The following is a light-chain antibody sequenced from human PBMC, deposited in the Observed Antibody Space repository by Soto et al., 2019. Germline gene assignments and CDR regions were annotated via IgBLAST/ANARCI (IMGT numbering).Light chain of an antibody. V-gene: IGKV3-15*01. CDR1: QSVSSD. J-gene: IGKJ2*01. CDR2: AAS. CDR3: QQYNNWPLYT. Sequence: EIVMTQSPATLSVSPGERAALSCRASQSVSSDLAWYQQKRGQAPRLLIDAASTRATGIPARFSGSGSGTEFTLTISSLQSEDFAVYYCQQYNNWPLYTFGQGTKLEIK.